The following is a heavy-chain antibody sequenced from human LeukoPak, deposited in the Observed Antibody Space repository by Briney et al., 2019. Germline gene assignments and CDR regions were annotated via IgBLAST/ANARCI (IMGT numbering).Heavy chain of an antibody. D-gene: IGHD2-15*01. Sequence: PGGSLRLSCAASGFTFSSYSMNWVRQAPGKGLEWVSSISSSSSYIYYADSVKGRFTISRDNAKNSLYLQMNSLRAEDTAVYYCARVMVAAQVSKLDYWGQGTLVTVSS. CDR2: ISSSSSYI. CDR3: ARVMVAAQVSKLDY. V-gene: IGHV3-21*01. CDR1: GFTFSSYS. J-gene: IGHJ4*02.